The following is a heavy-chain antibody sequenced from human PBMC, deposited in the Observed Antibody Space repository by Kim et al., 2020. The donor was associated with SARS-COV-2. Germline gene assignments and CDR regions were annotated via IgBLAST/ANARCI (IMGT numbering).Heavy chain of an antibody. J-gene: IGHJ4*02. CDR2: INYDGVLT. CDR3: AKVVHYGSGDMPNDFDY. CDR1: GFTFSSFA. Sequence: GGSLRLSCAASGFTFSSFAKTWVRQLPGKGLEWVSVINYDGVLTFYADSVKGRLTASRANSMNLLYLQMNSQRADDTAVYYCAKVVHYGSGDMPNDFDYWGQRTPVTVYS. V-gene: IGHV3-23*01. D-gene: IGHD3-10*01.